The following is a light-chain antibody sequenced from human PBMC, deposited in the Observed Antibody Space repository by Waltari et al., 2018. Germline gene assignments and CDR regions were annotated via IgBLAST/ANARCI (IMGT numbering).Light chain of an antibody. J-gene: IGKJ2*01. CDR1: QRISSW. Sequence: DIQMTQSPSTLSASGGDRVTITCRASQRISSWLAWYQQKPGKAPKLLIYKASSLESGVPSRFSGSGSGTEFTLTISSLQPDDFATYYCQQYNSYSSFGQGTKLEIK. V-gene: IGKV1-5*03. CDR2: KAS. CDR3: QQYNSYSS.